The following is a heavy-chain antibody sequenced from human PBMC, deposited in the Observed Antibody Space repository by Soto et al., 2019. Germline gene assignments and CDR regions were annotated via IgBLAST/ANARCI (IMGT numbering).Heavy chain of an antibody. CDR3: AKVSSSWYAGFFDL. D-gene: IGHD6-13*01. Sequence: PGGSLRLSCAVSGFTFCRHAMTWVRQAPGKGLEWVSGLSDSGGSIYYADSVKGRFTISRDNSMNTLYLQMNTLRAEDTAVYYCAKVSSSWYAGFFDLWGQGTLVTVS. J-gene: IGHJ4*02. CDR2: LSDSGGSI. CDR1: GFTFCRHA. V-gene: IGHV3-23*01.